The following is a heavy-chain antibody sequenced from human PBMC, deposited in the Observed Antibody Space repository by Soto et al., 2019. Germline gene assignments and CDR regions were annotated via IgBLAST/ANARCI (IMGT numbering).Heavy chain of an antibody. CDR1: GDSMTSSSYY. V-gene: IGHV4-39*01. J-gene: IGHJ5*02. CDR3: ARHTRNQFDP. CDR2: IYYSERTSYNSGST. Sequence: SETLSLTCTVSGDSMTSSSYYWGWIRQPPGKGLEWIGSIYYSERTSYNSGSTYYSPSLKSRVTISGDTSMSQFSLKLSSVTAADTAVYYCARHTRNQFDPWGQGTLVTVSS.